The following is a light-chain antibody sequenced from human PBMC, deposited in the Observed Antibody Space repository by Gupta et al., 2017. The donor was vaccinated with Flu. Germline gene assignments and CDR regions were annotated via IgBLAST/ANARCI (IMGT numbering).Light chain of an antibody. J-gene: IGKJ1*01. V-gene: IGKV1-5*03. Sequence: DIQMTQSPSTLSASAGDRVTITCRASQRISSWLAWYQQKPGQAPNLLIYKASTLESGVPSRFSGSGYGTEFTLTISSLQPEDFATYYCQQYNSLTWTFGQGTKVEIK. CDR3: QQYNSLTWT. CDR1: QRISSW. CDR2: KAS.